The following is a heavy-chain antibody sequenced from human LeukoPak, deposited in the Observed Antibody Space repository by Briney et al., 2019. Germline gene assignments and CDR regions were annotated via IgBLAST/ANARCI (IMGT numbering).Heavy chain of an antibody. CDR1: GFTFDDYA. CDR2: ISGDGGST. CDR3: AKDFIVATTTHWFDP. D-gene: IGHD5-12*01. V-gene: IGHV3-43*02. J-gene: IGHJ5*02. Sequence: PGGSLRLSCAASGFTFDDYAMHWVRQAPGKGLEWVSLISGDGGSTYYADSVKGRFTISRDNSKNSLYLQMNSLRTEDTALYYCAKDFIVATTTHWFDPWGQGTLVTVSS.